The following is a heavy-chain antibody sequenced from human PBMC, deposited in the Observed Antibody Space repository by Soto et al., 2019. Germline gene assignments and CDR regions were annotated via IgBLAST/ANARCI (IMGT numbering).Heavy chain of an antibody. CDR3: TGITWFRGMDV. CDR1: GDSVSSNSAG. J-gene: IGHJ6*02. V-gene: IGHV6-1*01. Sequence: SQTPSLTCVISGDSVSSNSAGWNWTRQSPSRGLEWLGRTYYKSKWNNDYALSVKSRITINPDTSKNQFSLHLYSVTPEDTAVYYCTGITWFRGMDVWGQGTPVTVSS. CDR2: TYYKSKWNN. D-gene: IGHD3-10*01.